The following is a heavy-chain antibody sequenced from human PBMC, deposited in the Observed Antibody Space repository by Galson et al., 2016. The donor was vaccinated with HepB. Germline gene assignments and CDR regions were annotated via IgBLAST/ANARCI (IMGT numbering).Heavy chain of an antibody. CDR1: GFTFSDYA. CDR2: ISSSDSST. Sequence: SLRLSCAASGFTFSDYAMSWVRQAPGKGLEWVSAISSSDSSTYYTDSVKGRFTISRDISKNTLYLQMNNLRAEDSAIYYFAKDASYCTPSNCTLDWFDYWGQGVQVTVSS. V-gene: IGHV3-23*01. D-gene: IGHD2-8*01. CDR3: AKDASYCTPSNCTLDWFDY. J-gene: IGHJ4*02.